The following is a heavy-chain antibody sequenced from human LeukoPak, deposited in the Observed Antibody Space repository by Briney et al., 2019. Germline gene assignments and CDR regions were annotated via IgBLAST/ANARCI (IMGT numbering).Heavy chain of an antibody. J-gene: IGHJ5*02. V-gene: IGHV1-46*01. D-gene: IGHD5-12*01. CDR1: GYTFTSYY. CDR2: INPSGGST. Sequence: ASVKVSCKASGYTFTSYYMHWVRQAPGQGLEWMGIINPSGGSTSYAQKFQGRVTMTRDTSTSTVYMELSSLRSEDTAVYYCARDHSGYSGYVLHYNWFDPWGQGTLVTVS. CDR3: ARDHSGYSGYVLHYNWFDP.